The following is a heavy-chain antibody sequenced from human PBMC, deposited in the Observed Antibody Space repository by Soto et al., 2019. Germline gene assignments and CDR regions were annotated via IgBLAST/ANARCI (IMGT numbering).Heavy chain of an antibody. CDR3: ARGGLCSAPGGYFDY. CDR1: GFTFISYG. CDR2: LWYDGSNE. D-gene: IGHD3-10*02. Sequence: PGASLRLSGAASGFTFISYGINCISQAPGDGLGWVAVLWYDGSNEYYADSVKGRFTISRDNSKNTLYLQMNSLRAEDTAVYYCARGGLCSAPGGYFDYWGQGT. J-gene: IGHJ4*02. V-gene: IGHV3-33*04.